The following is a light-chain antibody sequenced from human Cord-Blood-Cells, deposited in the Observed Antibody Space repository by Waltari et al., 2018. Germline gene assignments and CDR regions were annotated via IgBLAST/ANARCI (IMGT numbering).Light chain of an antibody. Sequence: DIQMTHSPSTLSASVGDRVTIPCRASQSISSWLAWYQQKPGKAPKLLIYKASSLESGVPSRFSGSGSGTEFTLTISSLQPDDFATYYCQQYNSYSWTFGQGTKVEIK. CDR2: KAS. CDR1: QSISSW. V-gene: IGKV1-5*03. CDR3: QQYNSYSWT. J-gene: IGKJ1*01.